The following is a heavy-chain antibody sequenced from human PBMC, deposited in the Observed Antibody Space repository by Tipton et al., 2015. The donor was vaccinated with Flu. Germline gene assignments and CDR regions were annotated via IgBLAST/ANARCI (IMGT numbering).Heavy chain of an antibody. CDR1: GFPFTDAW. D-gene: IGHD1-26*01. CDR2: IKRISDGGTT. Sequence: GLVKPGGSLRLSCVLSGFPFTDAWMTWVRQAPGKGLEWLGRIKRISDGGTTEYAAPVKGRFSTSKEYSTNTLFLQLNSLRIEDTAVYYCTKGHQGGLSQIDYWGQGSLVTVSS. V-gene: IGHV3-15*01. J-gene: IGHJ4*02. CDR3: TKGHQGGLSQIDY.